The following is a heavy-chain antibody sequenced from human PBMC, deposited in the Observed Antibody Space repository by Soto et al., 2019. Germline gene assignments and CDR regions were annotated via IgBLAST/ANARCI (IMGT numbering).Heavy chain of an antibody. J-gene: IGHJ4*02. CDR1: GGSISSYY. CDR3: ASVITSRDDYVDH. D-gene: IGHD1-20*01. Sequence: SETLSLTCTVSGGSISSYYWSGIRQPPGKGLEWNGEISHTGTANYNPSLKSRVTMSVDKPKNQFALNLTSVTAAGTAVYYFASVITSRDDYVDHWGQGTAATVSS. V-gene: IGHV4-59*12. CDR2: ISHTGTA.